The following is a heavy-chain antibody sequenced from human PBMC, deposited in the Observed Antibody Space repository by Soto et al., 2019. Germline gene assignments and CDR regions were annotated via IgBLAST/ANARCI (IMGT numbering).Heavy chain of an antibody. CDR3: AKDPANHGDYVRDY. D-gene: IGHD4-17*01. J-gene: IGHJ4*02. Sequence: QVQLVESGGGVVQPGRSLRLSCAASGFTFSSYGMHWVRQAPGKGLEWVAVISYDGSNKYYADYMKGRFTISRDNSKNTRYPQMNSLRAEDTAVYYCAKDPANHGDYVRDYWGQGTMVTVSS. CDR2: ISYDGSNK. CDR1: GFTFSSYG. V-gene: IGHV3-30*18.